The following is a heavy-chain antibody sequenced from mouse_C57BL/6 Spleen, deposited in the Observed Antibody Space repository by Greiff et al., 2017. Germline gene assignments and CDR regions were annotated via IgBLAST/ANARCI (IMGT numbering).Heavy chain of an antibody. D-gene: IGHD1-1*01. J-gene: IGHJ1*03. V-gene: IGHV5-9-1*02. CDR2: ISSGGDYI. CDR1: GFTFSSYA. CDR3: TKNYYGSSYGYIDV. Sequence: EVKLMESGEGLVKPGGSLKLSCAASGFTFSSYAMSWVRQTPEKRLEWVAYISSGGDYIYYADTVKGRFTISRDNAGNTLYLKMSSVMSEDTAMYYCTKNYYGSSYGYIDVWGTGTTVTVSS.